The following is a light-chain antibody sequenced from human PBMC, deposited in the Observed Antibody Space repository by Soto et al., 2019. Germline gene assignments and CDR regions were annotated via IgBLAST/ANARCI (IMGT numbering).Light chain of an antibody. Sequence: DIQMNQSPSTLSASVGDRVTITCRVSQSISTSLAWYQQKPGRAPKLLIYKASSLESGVPSRFSGSGSGTEFALTISSLQPDDFATYYCQQYNSYSPLTFGGGTKVDIK. CDR3: QQYNSYSPLT. CDR2: KAS. CDR1: QSISTS. V-gene: IGKV1-5*03. J-gene: IGKJ4*01.